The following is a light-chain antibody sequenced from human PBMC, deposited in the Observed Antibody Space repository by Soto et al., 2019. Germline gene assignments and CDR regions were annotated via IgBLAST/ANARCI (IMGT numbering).Light chain of an antibody. Sequence: EIVMTQSPATLSVSPGERATLSCRASQIVSSNLAWYQQKPGQAPRLLIYGASTRATGIPARFSGSGSGTEFTLTISSLQSEDFAVYYCQQYNTAWTFGQGTKVEIK. CDR2: GAS. CDR3: QQYNTAWT. V-gene: IGKV3-15*01. CDR1: QIVSSN. J-gene: IGKJ1*01.